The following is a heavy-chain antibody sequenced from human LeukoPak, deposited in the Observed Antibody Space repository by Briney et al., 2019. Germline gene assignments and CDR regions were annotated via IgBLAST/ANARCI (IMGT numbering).Heavy chain of an antibody. J-gene: IGHJ4*02. Sequence: RGSLRLSCAASGFTFSSYSMTWVRQAPGKGLGWVASSSRSISYTYYAHSVKGRFTISRDNATDSLYLQMNSLRAEDTAMYYCARVLEPPPGDNFDSWGQGTLVTVSS. CDR1: GFTFSSYS. V-gene: IGHV3-21*01. CDR2: SSRSISYT. CDR3: ARVLEPPPGDNFDS. D-gene: IGHD1-1*01.